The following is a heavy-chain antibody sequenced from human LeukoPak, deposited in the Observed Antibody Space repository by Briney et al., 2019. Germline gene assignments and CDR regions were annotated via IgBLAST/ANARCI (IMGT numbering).Heavy chain of an antibody. V-gene: IGHV4-34*01. J-gene: IGHJ3*02. CDR2: INHSGST. CDR1: GGSFSGYY. Sequence: SETLSLTYAVYGGSFSGYYWSWIRQPPGKGLEWIGEINHSGSTNYNPSLKSRVTISVDTSKNQFSLKLSSVTAADTAVYYCARHRAQDIVVAPAANGREIRAFDIWGQGTMVTVSS. D-gene: IGHD2-2*01. CDR3: ARHRAQDIVVAPAANGREIRAFDI.